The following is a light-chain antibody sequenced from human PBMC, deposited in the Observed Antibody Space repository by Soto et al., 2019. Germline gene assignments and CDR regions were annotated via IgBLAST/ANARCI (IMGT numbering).Light chain of an antibody. V-gene: IGLV2-8*01. Sequence: QSVLTQPPSASGTPGQSVTISCTGTSSDVGGYNYVSWYQQHPGKAPKLMIYEVSKRPSGVPDRFSGSKSGNTASLTVSGLQAEVVSDYYYSSYAGSNNSPYVFATETSVTVL. CDR2: EVS. CDR1: SSDVGGYNY. CDR3: SSYAGSNNSPYV. J-gene: IGLJ1*01.